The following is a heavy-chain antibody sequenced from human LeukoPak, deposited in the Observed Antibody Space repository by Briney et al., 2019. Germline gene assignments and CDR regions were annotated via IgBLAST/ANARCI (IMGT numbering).Heavy chain of an antibody. V-gene: IGHV3-64*01. CDR3: ARVMSSGWYESLDY. D-gene: IGHD6-19*01. CDR1: GFTFSSYA. J-gene: IGHJ4*02. Sequence: GGSLRLSCAASGFTFSSYAMHWVRQAPGKGLEYVSAISSNGGSTYYANSVKGRFTISRDNSKNTLYLQMGSLRAEDMAVYYCARVMSSGWYESLDYWGQGTLVTVSS. CDR2: ISSNGGST.